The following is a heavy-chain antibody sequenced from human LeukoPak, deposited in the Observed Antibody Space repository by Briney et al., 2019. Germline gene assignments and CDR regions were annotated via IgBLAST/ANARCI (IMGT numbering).Heavy chain of an antibody. CDR1: GFTFSSYG. CDR3: AKAGLLGSSLNWFDP. J-gene: IGHJ5*02. CDR2: VSASGDGT. D-gene: IGHD6-13*01. Sequence: PGGSLRLSCAASGFTFSSYGMTWVRQAPGTGLEWVSAVSASGDGTYYADSVRGRFTISRDNSKSTLYLQMNSLRAEDTAVYYCAKAGLLGSSLNWFDPWGQGTLVTVSA. V-gene: IGHV3-23*01.